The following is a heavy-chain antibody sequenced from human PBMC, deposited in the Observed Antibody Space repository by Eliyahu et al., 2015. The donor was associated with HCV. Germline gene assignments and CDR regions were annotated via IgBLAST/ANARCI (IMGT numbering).Heavy chain of an antibody. CDR3: ARDGGGTDY. V-gene: IGHV3-21*01. J-gene: IGHJ4*02. Sequence: EVQLVESGGGLVKPGGSLRLSCAASGFIFSRYSMNWVRQAPGKGLEWVSFITSSNYIYYADSVKGRFTISRDNANNSLYLQMNSLRAEDTALYYCARDGGGTDYWGQGILVTVSS. D-gene: IGHD1-1*01. CDR1: GFIFSRYS. CDR2: ITSSNYI.